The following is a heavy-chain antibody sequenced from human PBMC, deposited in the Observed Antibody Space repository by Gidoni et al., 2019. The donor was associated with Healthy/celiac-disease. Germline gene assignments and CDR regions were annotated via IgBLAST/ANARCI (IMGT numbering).Heavy chain of an antibody. Sequence: QVQLVESGGGVVQPGRSLRLSCAASGFTFSSSGMHWVRQAPGKGLEWVAVISYDGSNKYYADSVKGRFTISRDNSKNTLYLQMNSLRAEDTAVYYCAKARMGNWNPRTYYYYYMDVWGKGTTVTVSS. D-gene: IGHD1-20*01. CDR3: AKARMGNWNPRTYYYYYMDV. CDR1: GFTFSSSG. J-gene: IGHJ6*03. CDR2: ISYDGSNK. V-gene: IGHV3-30*18.